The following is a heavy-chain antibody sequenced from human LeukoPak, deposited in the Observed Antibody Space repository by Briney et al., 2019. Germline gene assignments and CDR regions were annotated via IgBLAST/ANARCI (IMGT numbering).Heavy chain of an antibody. Sequence: SETLSLTCAVSGASISGSNYYWGWIRQPPGKGLEWIGNIYSSGSTYYNPSLRSRVTISVDTSKNQFSLKLSSVTAADTAVYYCARLSVLLWFGENSPGFDYWGQGTLVTVSS. D-gene: IGHD3-10*01. V-gene: IGHV4-39*07. J-gene: IGHJ4*02. CDR2: IYSSGST. CDR3: ARLSVLLWFGENSPGFDY. CDR1: GASISGSNYY.